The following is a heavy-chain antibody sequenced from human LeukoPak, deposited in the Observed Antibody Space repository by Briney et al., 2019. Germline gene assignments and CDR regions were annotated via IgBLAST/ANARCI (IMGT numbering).Heavy chain of an antibody. D-gene: IGHD2-15*01. Sequence: PSETLSLTCTVSGGSISSSSYYWGGIRQPPGKGLEWIGSIYYSGSTYYNPSLKGRVTISVDTSKNQFSLKVTSVTAADTAVYYCVRHGGGYCSGGSCYVDYWGQGTLVTDSS. CDR3: VRHGGGYCSGGSCYVDY. V-gene: IGHV4-39*01. J-gene: IGHJ4*02. CDR1: GGSISSSSYY. CDR2: IYYSGST.